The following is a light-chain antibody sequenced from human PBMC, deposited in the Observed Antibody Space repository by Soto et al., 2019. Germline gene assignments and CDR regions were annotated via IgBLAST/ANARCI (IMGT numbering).Light chain of an antibody. CDR1: QSIRND. V-gene: IGKV1-17*01. Sequence: VQMSQSPSSLSASVVGRFTITFLASQSIRNDLAWYQQKPGRAPKRLIYGSSSLQSGVPSRFSGSGSGTEFTLTISSLQPEDFATYYCLQHNVFPRTFGQGTKVDIK. CDR3: LQHNVFPRT. CDR2: GSS. J-gene: IGKJ1*01.